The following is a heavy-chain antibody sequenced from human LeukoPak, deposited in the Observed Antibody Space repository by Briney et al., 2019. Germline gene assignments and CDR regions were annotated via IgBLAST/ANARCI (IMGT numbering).Heavy chain of an antibody. D-gene: IGHD1-26*01. V-gene: IGHV3-21*01. CDR3: AREYFIVGATTNHFDY. Sequence: GGSLRLSCAASGFTFSSYSMNWVRQAPGKGLEWVSSISSSSSYIYYADSVKGRFTISRDNAKSSLYLQMNSLRAEDTAVYYCAREYFIVGATTNHFDYWGQGTLVTVSS. CDR2: ISSSSSYI. CDR1: GFTFSSYS. J-gene: IGHJ4*02.